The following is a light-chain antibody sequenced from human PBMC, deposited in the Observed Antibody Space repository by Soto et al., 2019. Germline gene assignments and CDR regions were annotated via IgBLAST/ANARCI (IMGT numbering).Light chain of an antibody. CDR1: QGISSY. CDR2: AAS. J-gene: IGKJ5*01. Sequence: AIRMTQSPSSFSASTGDRVTITCRASQGISSYLAWYQQKPGKAPKLLIYAASTLQSGVPSRFSGSGSGTEFTLTISSLQPDDFATYYCQQYYSYPRTTFGQGTRLENK. CDR3: QQYYSYPRTT. V-gene: IGKV1-8*01.